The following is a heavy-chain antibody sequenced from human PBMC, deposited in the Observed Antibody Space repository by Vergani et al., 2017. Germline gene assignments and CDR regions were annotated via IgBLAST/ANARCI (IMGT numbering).Heavy chain of an antibody. CDR2: IYYSGST. J-gene: IGHJ5*02. CDR3: ASSPDYGDPRSWFDP. CDR1: GGSISSYY. V-gene: IGHV4-39*07. Sequence: QVQLQESGPGLVKPSETLSLTCTVSGGSISSYYWGWIRQPPGKGLEWIGSIYYSGSTYYNPSLKSRVTISVDTSKNQFSLKLSSVTAADTAVYYCASSPDYGDPRSWFDPWGQGTLVTVSS. D-gene: IGHD4-17*01.